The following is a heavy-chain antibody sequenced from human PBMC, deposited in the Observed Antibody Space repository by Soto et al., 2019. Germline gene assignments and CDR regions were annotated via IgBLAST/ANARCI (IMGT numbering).Heavy chain of an antibody. CDR2: IYYSGST. CDR3: ARQIAAPPGYYFDY. D-gene: IGHD6-6*01. CDR1: GGSTSSSSYY. Sequence: SETLSLTCTVSGGSTSSSSYYWGWIRQPPGKGLEWIGSIYYSGSTYYNPSLKSRVTISVDTSKNQFSLKLSSVTAADTAVYYCARQIAAPPGYYFDYWGQGTLVTVSS. J-gene: IGHJ4*02. V-gene: IGHV4-39*01.